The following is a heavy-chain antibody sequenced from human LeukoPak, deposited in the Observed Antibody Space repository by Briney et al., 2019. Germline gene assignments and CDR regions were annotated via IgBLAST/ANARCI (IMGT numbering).Heavy chain of an antibody. CDR1: GFTFSSYN. V-gene: IGHV3-21*01. Sequence: PGGSLRLSCAASGFTFSSYNMNWVRQAPGKGLEWVSSITSSSSYIYYADSVKGRFTISRDNAKNSLYLQMNSLRAEDTAVYYCAREKAVAGHHRKRYFDYWGQGTLVTVSS. D-gene: IGHD6-19*01. CDR3: AREKAVAGHHRKRYFDY. CDR2: ITSSSSYI. J-gene: IGHJ4*02.